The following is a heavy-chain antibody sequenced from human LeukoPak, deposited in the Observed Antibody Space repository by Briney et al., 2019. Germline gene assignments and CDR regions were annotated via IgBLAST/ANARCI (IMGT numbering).Heavy chain of an antibody. J-gene: IGHJ6*04. Sequence: GGSLRLSCAASGFTFSSYWMHWVRQAPGKGLVWVSRINSDGSSTSYADSVKGRFTISRDNAKNTLYLQMSSLRAEDTAVYYCARDRRVTQYYYYGMDVWGKGTTVTVSS. CDR3: ARDRRVTQYYYYGMDV. CDR1: GFTFSSYW. CDR2: INSDGSST. D-gene: IGHD5-18*01. V-gene: IGHV3-74*01.